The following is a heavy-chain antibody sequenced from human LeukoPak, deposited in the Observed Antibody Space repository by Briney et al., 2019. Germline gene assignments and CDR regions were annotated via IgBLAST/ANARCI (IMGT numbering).Heavy chain of an antibody. CDR2: IYYSGST. CDR3: ARVYYYDSSGYRYYFDY. V-gene: IGHV4-31*03. Sequence: PSETLSLTCTVSGGSISSGGYYWSWIRQHPGKGLEWIGYIYYSGSTYYNPSLKSRVTISVDTSKNQFSLKLSSVTAADTAVYYCARVYYYDSSGYRYYFDYWGQGTLVTVSS. D-gene: IGHD3-22*01. J-gene: IGHJ4*02. CDR1: GGSISSGGYY.